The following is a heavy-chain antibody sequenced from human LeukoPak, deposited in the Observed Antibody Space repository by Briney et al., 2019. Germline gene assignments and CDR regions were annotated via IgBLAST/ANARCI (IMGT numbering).Heavy chain of an antibody. Sequence: PGGSLRLSCAASGFTFSSYSMNWVRQAPGKGLEWVSSISSSSSYIYYADSVKGRFTISRDNAKNSLYLQMNSLRAEDTAVYYCAREEKRTSSLDYWGQGTLVTVSS. V-gene: IGHV3-21*01. D-gene: IGHD2-2*01. CDR2: ISSSSSYI. CDR3: AREEKRTSSLDY. J-gene: IGHJ4*02. CDR1: GFTFSSYS.